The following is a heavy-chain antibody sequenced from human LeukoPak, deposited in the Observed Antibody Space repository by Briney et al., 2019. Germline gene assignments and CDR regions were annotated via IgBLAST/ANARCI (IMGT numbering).Heavy chain of an antibody. D-gene: IGHD3-10*01. CDR3: TRGRGGDYFDY. Sequence: GGSLRLSCAASGFTFSSYAMSWVRQAPGKGLEWVGFIRSKAYGGTTEYAASVKGRFTISRDDSKSIAYLQMNSLKTEDTAVYYCTRGRGGDYFDYWGQGTLVTVSS. J-gene: IGHJ4*02. V-gene: IGHV3-49*04. CDR1: GFTFSSYA. CDR2: IRSKAYGGTT.